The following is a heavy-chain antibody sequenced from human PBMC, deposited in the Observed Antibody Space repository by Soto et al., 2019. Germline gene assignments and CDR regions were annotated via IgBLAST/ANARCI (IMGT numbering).Heavy chain of an antibody. CDR1: GYTFTSYD. V-gene: IGHV1-18*01. CDR3: ARDFRSSSHYDAFDI. J-gene: IGHJ3*02. Sequence: ASVKVSCKASGYTFTSYDISWVRQAPGQGLEWMGWISAYNGNTNYAQKLQGRVTMTTDTSTSTAYMELRSLRSDDTAVYYCARDFRSSSHYDAFDIWGQGTMVTVSS. D-gene: IGHD6-13*01. CDR2: ISAYNGNT.